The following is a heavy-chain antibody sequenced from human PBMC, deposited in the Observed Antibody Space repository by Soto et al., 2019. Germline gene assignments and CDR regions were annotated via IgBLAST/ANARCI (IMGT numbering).Heavy chain of an antibody. Sequence: QVQLVQSGAEVKKPGSSVKVSCKASGGTFSSYAISWVRQAPGQGLEWMGGILPIFGTANYAQKFQGRVTITADESTSTAYMELSSLRSEDTAVYYCAIIKGQVRGVIRDFDYWGQGPLVTVSS. CDR3: AIIKGQVRGVIRDFDY. CDR1: GGTFSSYA. D-gene: IGHD3-10*01. J-gene: IGHJ4*02. CDR2: ILPIFGTA. V-gene: IGHV1-69*01.